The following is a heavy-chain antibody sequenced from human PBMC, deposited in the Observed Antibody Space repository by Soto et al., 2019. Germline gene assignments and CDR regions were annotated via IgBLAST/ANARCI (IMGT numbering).Heavy chain of an antibody. CDR2: ISAYNGNT. Sequence: ASVKVSCKASGYTFTSYGISWVRQAPGQGLEWMGWISAYNGNTNYAQKLQGRVTMTTDTSTSTAYMELRSLRSDDTAVYYRARDPMVRGVILFDYWGQGTLVTVSS. J-gene: IGHJ4*02. CDR3: ARDPMVRGVILFDY. D-gene: IGHD3-10*01. V-gene: IGHV1-18*04. CDR1: GYTFTSYG.